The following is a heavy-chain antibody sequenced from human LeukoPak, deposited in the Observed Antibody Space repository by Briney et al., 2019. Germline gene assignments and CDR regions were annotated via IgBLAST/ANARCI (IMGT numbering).Heavy chain of an antibody. D-gene: IGHD4-17*01. V-gene: IGHV1-69*05. Sequence: SVKVSCKASGGTFSSYTISWVRQAPGQGLEWMGRIIPIFGTANYAQKFQGRVTITTDESTSTAYMELSSLRSEDTAVYYCARDRVDYGDYDYWGQGTLVTVSS. J-gene: IGHJ4*02. CDR2: IIPIFGTA. CDR1: GGTFSSYT. CDR3: ARDRVDYGDYDY.